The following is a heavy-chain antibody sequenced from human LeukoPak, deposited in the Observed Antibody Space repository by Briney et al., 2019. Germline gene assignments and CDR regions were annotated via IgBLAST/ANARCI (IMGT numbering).Heavy chain of an antibody. J-gene: IGHJ4*02. CDR3: ARERLPDDY. CDR1: GFTVSSNY. D-gene: IGHD4-11*01. Sequence: GGSLRLSCAASGFTVSSNYMSWVRQAPGRGLEWVSVIYSGGSTYYADSVKGRFTISRDNAKNSLYLQMNSLRAEDTAVYYCARERLPDDYWGQGTLVTVSS. CDR2: IYSGGST. V-gene: IGHV3-66*01.